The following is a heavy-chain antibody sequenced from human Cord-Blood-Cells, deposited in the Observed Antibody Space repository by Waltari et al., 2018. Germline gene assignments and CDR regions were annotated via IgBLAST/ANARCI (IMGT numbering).Heavy chain of an antibody. V-gene: IGHV3-30*18. CDR3: AKDSSDSSSWYGYYYYGMDV. Sequence: QVQLVESGGGVVQPGRSLRLSCAASGFTFSSYGTHWVRPAPGKGLEWVAVISYDGSNKYYADSVKGRFTISRDNSKNTLYLQMNSLRAEDTAVYYCAKDSSDSSSWYGYYYYGMDVWGQGTTVTVSS. J-gene: IGHJ6*02. CDR1: GFTFSSYG. CDR2: ISYDGSNK. D-gene: IGHD6-13*01.